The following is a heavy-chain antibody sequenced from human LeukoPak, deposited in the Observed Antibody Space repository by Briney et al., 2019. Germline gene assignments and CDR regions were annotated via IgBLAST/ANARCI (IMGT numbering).Heavy chain of an antibody. D-gene: IGHD2/OR15-2a*01. CDR1: RFTFSSYS. Sequence: GGSLRLSCVASRFTFSSYSMTWLPRAPGAGLEWVSSISFGGGHIFYTDSVKGRFTIFRDDSKNSVYLEMNSLRAEDTAVYFCARIVLTPPYGMDVWGQGTTVTVSS. CDR3: ARIVLTPPYGMDV. J-gene: IGHJ6*02. CDR2: ISFGGGHI. V-gene: IGHV3-21*01.